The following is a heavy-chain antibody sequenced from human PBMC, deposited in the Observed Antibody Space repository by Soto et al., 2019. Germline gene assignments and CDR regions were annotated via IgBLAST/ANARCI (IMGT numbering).Heavy chain of an antibody. CDR3: AGTNYYDSSGYTYYFDY. Sequence: SVKVSCKASGGTFSSYAISWVRQAPGQGLEWMGGIIPIFGTANYAQKFQGRVTITADKSTSTAYMELSSLRSEDTAVYYCAGTNYYDSSGYTYYFDYWGQGTLVTVSS. D-gene: IGHD3-22*01. V-gene: IGHV1-69*06. CDR2: IIPIFGTA. CDR1: GGTFSSYA. J-gene: IGHJ4*02.